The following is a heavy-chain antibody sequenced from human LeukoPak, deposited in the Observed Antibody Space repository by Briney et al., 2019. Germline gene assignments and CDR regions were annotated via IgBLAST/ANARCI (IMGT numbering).Heavy chain of an antibody. D-gene: IGHD2-2*01. CDR1: GFTFSSYS. CDR2: ISSSSSYI. V-gene: IGHV3-21*01. CDR3: ARDLPAAASTGFDP. J-gene: IGHJ5*02. Sequence: KPGGSLRPSCAASGFTFSSYSMNWVRQAPGKGLEWVSSISSSSSYIYYADSVKGRFTISRDNAKNSLYLQMNSLRAGDTAVYYCARDLPAAASTGFDPWGQGTLVTVSS.